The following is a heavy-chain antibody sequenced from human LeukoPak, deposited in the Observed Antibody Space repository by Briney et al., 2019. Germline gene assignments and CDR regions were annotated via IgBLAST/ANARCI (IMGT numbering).Heavy chain of an antibody. V-gene: IGHV3-30*03. J-gene: IGHJ4*02. CDR2: ISYDGSKR. Sequence: GGSLRLSCAASGFTFSTYGMHWVRQAPGKGLEWVALISYDGSKRYYAESVKGRFTISRDNTKNTVYLQMSSLRSEDTAVYYCATSVEMATGWLDYWGQGTLVTVSS. D-gene: IGHD5-24*01. CDR1: GFTFSTYG. CDR3: ATSVEMATGWLDY.